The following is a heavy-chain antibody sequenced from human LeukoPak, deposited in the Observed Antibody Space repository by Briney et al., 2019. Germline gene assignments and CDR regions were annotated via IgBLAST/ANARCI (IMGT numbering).Heavy chain of an antibody. CDR3: ARAGSTWSGSIDAFDI. J-gene: IGHJ3*02. V-gene: IGHV3-66*02. Sequence: PGGSLRLSCAASGFTVSSNYMSWVRQAPGKGLERVSVIYSGGSTYYADSVKGRFTISRDNSKNTLYLQMNSLRAEDTAVYYCARAGSTWSGSIDAFDIWGQGTMVTVSS. CDR1: GFTVSSNY. CDR2: IYSGGST. D-gene: IGHD3-10*01.